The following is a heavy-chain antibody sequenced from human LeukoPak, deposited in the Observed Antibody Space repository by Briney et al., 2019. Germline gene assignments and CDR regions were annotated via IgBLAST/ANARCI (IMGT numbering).Heavy chain of an antibody. V-gene: IGHV3-23*01. D-gene: IGHD6-6*01. CDR3: ASPRIAARRDYFDY. Sequence: GGSLRLSCAASGFTFSSYAMSWVRQAPGKGLEWVSGISGSGGSTYYADSVKGRFTISRDNSKNTQYLQMNSLRAEDTAVYYCASPRIAARRDYFDYWGQGTLVTVSS. J-gene: IGHJ4*02. CDR1: GFTFSSYA. CDR2: ISGSGGST.